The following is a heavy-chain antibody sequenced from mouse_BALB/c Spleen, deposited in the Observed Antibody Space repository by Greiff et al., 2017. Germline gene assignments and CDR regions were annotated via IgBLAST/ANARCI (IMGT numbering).Heavy chain of an antibody. CDR1: GYTFTSYY. CDR2: IYPGDGST. CDR3: ARAYYAMDY. Sequence: VQLQESGPELVKPGASVKMSCKASGYTFTSYYIHWVKQRPGQGLEWIGWIYPGDGSTKYNEKFKGKTTLTADKSSSTAYMLLSSLTSEDSAIYFCARAYYAMDYWGQGTSVTVSS. J-gene: IGHJ4*01. V-gene: IGHV1S56*01.